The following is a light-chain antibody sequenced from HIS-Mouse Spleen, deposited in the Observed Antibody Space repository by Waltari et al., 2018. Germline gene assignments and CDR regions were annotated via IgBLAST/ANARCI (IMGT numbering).Light chain of an antibody. CDR1: SSDVGGYNY. CDR3: SSYTSSSTLE. Sequence: QSALTQPASVSGSPGQSITISCTGTSSDVGGYNYVSWYQQHPGKAPKLMIYEVSNRPAGVSNRFSGSKAGNTASLTISELQAEDEADYYCSSYTSSSTLEFGGGTKLTVL. CDR2: EVS. J-gene: IGLJ2*01. V-gene: IGLV2-14*01.